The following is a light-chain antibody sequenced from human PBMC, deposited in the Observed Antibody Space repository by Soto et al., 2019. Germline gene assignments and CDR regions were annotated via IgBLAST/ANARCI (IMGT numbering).Light chain of an antibody. J-gene: IGKJ5*01. CDR1: QSITTY. Sequence: DIQMTQYPSSLSASVGDRVTITCRASQSITTYLHWYQQKPGKAPKLLIYAASNLQSGVPSRFSGSGSGTDFTLTISSLQPEDYATYYCQQSYSAPIAFGQGTRLEIK. CDR3: QQSYSAPIA. CDR2: AAS. V-gene: IGKV1-39*01.